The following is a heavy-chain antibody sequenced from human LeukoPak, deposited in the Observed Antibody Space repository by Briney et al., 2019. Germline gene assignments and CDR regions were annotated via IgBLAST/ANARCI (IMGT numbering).Heavy chain of an antibody. CDR2: ISSRGDST. D-gene: IGHD6-19*01. CDR1: GFIFSDYA. V-gene: IGHV3-23*01. CDR3: VKGPRPDITVAHTVEN. Sequence: GGSLILSCAASGFIFSDYAMSWVRQVPGRGLEWVSTISSRGDSTYVADSVKGRFTISRDNSKNSLYLQMNTVRAEDTAVYYCVKGPRPDITVAHTVENWGQGTLVTVSS. J-gene: IGHJ4*02.